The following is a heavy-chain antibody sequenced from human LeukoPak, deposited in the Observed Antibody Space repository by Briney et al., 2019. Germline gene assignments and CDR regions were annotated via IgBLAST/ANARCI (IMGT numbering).Heavy chain of an antibody. CDR1: GFTFSSYA. D-gene: IGHD2-15*01. V-gene: IGHV3-23*01. CDR3: AREGAATRLDY. Sequence: GGSLRLSCAASGFTFSSYAMSWVGQAPGKGLEWVSGISGSGDNTYYADSVKGRFTISRDNSKNTLYVQVNSLGTEDTAAYYCAREGAATRLDYWGQGTLVTVSS. CDR2: ISGSGDNT. J-gene: IGHJ4*02.